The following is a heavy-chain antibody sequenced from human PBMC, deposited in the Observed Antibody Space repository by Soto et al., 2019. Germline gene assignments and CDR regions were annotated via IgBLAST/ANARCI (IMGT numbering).Heavy chain of an antibody. CDR2: IYYSGST. CDR3: ARYNWGAMGAFDI. D-gene: IGHD1-1*01. CDR1: GGSISSYY. Sequence: SETLSLTCTVSGGSISSYYWSWIRQPPGKGLEWIGYIYYSGSTNYNPSLKSRVTISVDTSKNQYSLKLSSVTAADTAVYYCARYNWGAMGAFDIWGQGTMVTVSS. V-gene: IGHV4-59*01. J-gene: IGHJ3*02.